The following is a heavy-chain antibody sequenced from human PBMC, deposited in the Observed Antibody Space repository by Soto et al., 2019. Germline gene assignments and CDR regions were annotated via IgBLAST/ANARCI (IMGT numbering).Heavy chain of an antibody. CDR3: ARDSTPSHFSIFGVVIIAASDY. CDR2: INSGGRT. J-gene: IGHJ4*02. Sequence: PGGSLRLSCAASGFTANSNYMTWVRPAPEKGLEWVSVINSGGRTYYADSVKGRFPISRDNAKNPLYLQMNSLRAEDTAVYYCARDSTPSHFSIFGVVIIAASDYWGQGTLVTVSS. D-gene: IGHD3-3*01. CDR1: GFTANSNY. V-gene: IGHV3-53*01.